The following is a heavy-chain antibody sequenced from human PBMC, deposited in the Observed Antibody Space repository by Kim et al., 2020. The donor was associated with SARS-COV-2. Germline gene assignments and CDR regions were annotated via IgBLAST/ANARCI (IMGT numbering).Heavy chain of an antibody. D-gene: IGHD6-13*01. Sequence: ESVKGRCNISRDNSKNTLYLQMNSLRAEDTAVYYCAKELSSSSWLLTFDYWGQGTLVTVSS. J-gene: IGHJ4*02. V-gene: IGHV3-23*01. CDR3: AKELSSSSWLLTFDY.